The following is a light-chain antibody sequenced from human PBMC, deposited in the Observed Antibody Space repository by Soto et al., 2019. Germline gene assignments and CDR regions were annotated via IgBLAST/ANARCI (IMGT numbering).Light chain of an antibody. CDR2: DAS. CDR1: QSVSSNY. Sequence: EIVLTQSPGTLSLSPGERATLSCRASQSVSSNYLVWYQQKPGQAPRLLISDASNRATGIPARFSGSGSGTDFTLTISSLEPEDFAVYYCHQRQYWPPITFGQGTRLEIK. J-gene: IGKJ5*01. CDR3: HQRQYWPPIT. V-gene: IGKV3-11*01.